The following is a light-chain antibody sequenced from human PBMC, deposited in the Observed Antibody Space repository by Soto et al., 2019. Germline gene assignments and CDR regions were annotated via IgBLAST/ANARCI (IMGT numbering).Light chain of an antibody. J-gene: IGKJ1*01. CDR3: QQYGSSLTWT. V-gene: IGKV3-20*01. Sequence: EIVLTQSPGTLSLSPGERATLSCRASQSVSSSYLAWYQQKPGQAPRLLIYGAYSRATGIPDSFSGSGSGTDFTLIISRLAPEDFALYYCQQYGSSLTWTFGQGTKVEIK. CDR1: QSVSSSY. CDR2: GAY.